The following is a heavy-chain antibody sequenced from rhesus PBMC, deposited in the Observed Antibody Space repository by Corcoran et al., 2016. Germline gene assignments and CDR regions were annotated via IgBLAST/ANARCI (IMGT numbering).Heavy chain of an antibody. J-gene: IGHJ4*01. CDR1: GGSISDDYY. CDR2: NYGSCGGT. Sequence: QVQLQESGPGLVKPSETLSLTCAVSGGSISDDYYWSWIRQPPGKGLEWIGNNYGSCGGTNHNPSLKNRVTIPIDTSKNQFSLKLSSVTAAATAVYYCAAPGRYSVIFDYWGQGVLVTVSS. D-gene: IGHD6-25*01. CDR3: AAPGRYSVIFDY. V-gene: IGHV4-106*01.